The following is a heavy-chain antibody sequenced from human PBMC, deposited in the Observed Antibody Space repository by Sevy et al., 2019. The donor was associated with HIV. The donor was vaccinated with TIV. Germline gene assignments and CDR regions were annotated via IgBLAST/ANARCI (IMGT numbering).Heavy chain of an antibody. V-gene: IGHV3-21*01. CDR3: ARDWSGRGIAAAGTVCDY. D-gene: IGHD6-13*01. CDR2: ISSSRSYI. J-gene: IGHJ4*02. CDR1: GFTFSSYS. Sequence: GGSLRLSCAASGFTFSSYSMNWVRQAPGKGLEWVSSISSSRSYIYYADSVKGRFTISRDNAKNSLYLQMNSLRAEDTAVYYCARDWSGRGIAAAGTVCDYWGQGTLVTVSS.